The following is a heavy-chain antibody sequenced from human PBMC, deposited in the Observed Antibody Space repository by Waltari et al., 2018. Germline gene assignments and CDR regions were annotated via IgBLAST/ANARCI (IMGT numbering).Heavy chain of an antibody. D-gene: IGHD6-19*01. V-gene: IGHV3-30*18. J-gene: IGHJ4*02. CDR3: AKDRRSSGWYNFDS. CDR1: GFTFSNYA. CDR2: SSDDGNNI. Sequence: QVHLLESGGGVVQPGRSLRLSCAASGFTFSNYAMHWVRQAPGKGLEWVAVSSDDGNNIFYEDSVKGRFTISRDNSRKTLYLQMNSLTTEDTAMYYCAKDRRSSGWYNFDSWGQGTLVTVSS.